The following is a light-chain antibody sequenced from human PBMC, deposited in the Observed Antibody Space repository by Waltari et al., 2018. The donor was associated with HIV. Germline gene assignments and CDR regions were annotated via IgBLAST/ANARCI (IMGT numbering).Light chain of an antibody. Sequence: SSELTQDPDVSVALGQTLKIKCQGDSLRTYYSNCYQKKPGQPPGLVLHDKNSRPSGVPDRFSGSSSGSTASLTITGAQAEDEAVYYCHSRDSSGYSYVFGTGTQVTVL. CDR3: HSRDSSGYSYV. CDR1: SLRTYY. J-gene: IGLJ1*01. CDR2: DKN. V-gene: IGLV3-19*01.